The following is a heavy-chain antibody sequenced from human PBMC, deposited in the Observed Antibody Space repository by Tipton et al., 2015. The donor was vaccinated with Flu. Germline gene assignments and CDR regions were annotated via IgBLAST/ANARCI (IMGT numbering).Heavy chain of an antibody. D-gene: IGHD1-26*01. J-gene: IGHJ4*02. CDR1: EFTFSSYW. Sequence: GSLRLSCAASEFTFSSYWMSWVRQAPGKGLEWVANISQDGSERYSVDSVKGRFTISRDNAKNSLYLQMGSLRDEDTAVYYCARDGFSGSSQDYLDYWGQGTLVTVSS. CDR2: ISQDGSER. V-gene: IGHV3-7*01. CDR3: ARDGFSGSSQDYLDY.